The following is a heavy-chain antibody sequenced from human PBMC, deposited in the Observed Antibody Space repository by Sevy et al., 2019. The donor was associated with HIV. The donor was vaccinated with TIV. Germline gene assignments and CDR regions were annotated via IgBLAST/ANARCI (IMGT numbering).Heavy chain of an antibody. Sequence: GGSLRLSCAASGFTFSDYYMSWIRQAPGKGLEWVSYISGSDGTIYYADSVKGRFTIPRDNAKNSLYLQMNSLRADDTAVYYCARDHVKDGDLGDYYYYAMDVWGQGTTVTVSS. V-gene: IGHV3-11*01. CDR3: ARDHVKDGDLGDYYYYAMDV. CDR2: ISGSDGTI. CDR1: GFTFSDYY. J-gene: IGHJ6*02. D-gene: IGHD4-17*01.